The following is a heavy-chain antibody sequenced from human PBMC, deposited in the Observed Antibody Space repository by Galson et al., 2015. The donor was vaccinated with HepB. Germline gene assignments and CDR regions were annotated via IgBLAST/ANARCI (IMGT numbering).Heavy chain of an antibody. Sequence: SLRLSCAASGFTFSSYAMHWVRQAPGKGLEWVAVIWYDGSNKYYADSVKGRFTISRDNSKNTLYLQMNSLRAEDTAVYYCAREGGSYPIFDYWGQGTLVTVSS. J-gene: IGHJ4*02. V-gene: IGHV3-33*08. CDR2: IWYDGSNK. D-gene: IGHD1-26*01. CDR1: GFTFSSYA. CDR3: AREGGSYPIFDY.